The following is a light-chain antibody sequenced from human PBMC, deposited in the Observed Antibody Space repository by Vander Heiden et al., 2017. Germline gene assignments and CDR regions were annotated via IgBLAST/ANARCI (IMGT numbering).Light chain of an antibody. CDR3: AAWDDSLNGVV. Sequence: QSVLAQPPSASGPPGHRVRISCSGSSSNNGSNTVTWYQQPPGTAPRLLLYSNNQRPAGVPARFSGSKSGTSASLAISGLQSEDEADYYCAAWDDSLNGVVFGGGTKLTVL. J-gene: IGLJ2*01. CDR2: SNN. V-gene: IGLV1-44*01. CDR1: SSNNGSNT.